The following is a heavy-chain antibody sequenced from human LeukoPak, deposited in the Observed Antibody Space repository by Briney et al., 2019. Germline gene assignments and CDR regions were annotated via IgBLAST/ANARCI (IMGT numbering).Heavy chain of an antibody. CDR2: INHSGST. CDR1: GGSFSGYY. V-gene: IGHV4-34*01. J-gene: IGHJ3*02. D-gene: IGHD2-2*01. Sequence: SETLSLTCAVYGGSFSGYYWSWIRQPPGKGLEWIGEINHSGSTNYNPSLKSRVTISVDTSKNQFSLKLSSVTAADTAVYYCARGYCSSTSCYSNSHAFDIWGQGQWSPSLQ. CDR3: ARGYCSSTSCYSNSHAFDI.